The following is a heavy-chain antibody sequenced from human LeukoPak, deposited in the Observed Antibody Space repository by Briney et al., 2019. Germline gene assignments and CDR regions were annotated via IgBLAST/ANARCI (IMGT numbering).Heavy chain of an antibody. V-gene: IGHV1-8*01. CDR3: ARLHSSGWYGGDAFDI. CDR2: MNPNSGNT. J-gene: IGHJ3*02. D-gene: IGHD6-19*01. CDR1: GYTFTSYD. Sequence: GASVKVSCKASGYTFTSYDINWVRQATGQGLEWMGWMNPNSGNTGYAQKFQGRVTMTRNTSISTAYMELRSLRSEDTAVYYCARLHSSGWYGGDAFDIWGQGTMVTVSS.